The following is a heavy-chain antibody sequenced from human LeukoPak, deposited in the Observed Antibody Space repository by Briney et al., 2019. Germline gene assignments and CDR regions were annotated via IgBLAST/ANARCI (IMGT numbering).Heavy chain of an antibody. CDR3: ARDGHCSGSSCSFDYAVDL. CDR2: ISYDGSNK. Sequence: PGRSLRLSCAASGFTFSSYAMHWVRQAPGKGLEWVAVISYDGSNKYYADSVKGRFTISRDNTKNSLYLQMNSLRAEDTALYYCARDGHCSGSSCSFDYAVDLWGQGTTVTVSS. CDR1: GFTFSSYA. D-gene: IGHD2-15*01. V-gene: IGHV3-30-3*01. J-gene: IGHJ6*02.